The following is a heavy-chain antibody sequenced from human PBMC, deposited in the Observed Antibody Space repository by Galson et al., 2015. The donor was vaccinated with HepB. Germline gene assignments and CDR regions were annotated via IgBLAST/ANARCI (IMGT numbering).Heavy chain of an antibody. CDR1: GFTFSSYW. CDR3: ARDRIAAANWFDP. V-gene: IGHV3-74*01. D-gene: IGHD6-13*01. Sequence: SLRLSCAASGFTFSSYWMHWVRQAPGKGLVWVSRINSDGSSTSYADSVKGRFTISRDNAKNTLYLQMNSLRAEDTAVYYCARDRIAAANWFDPWGQGTLVTVSS. CDR2: INSDGSST. J-gene: IGHJ5*02.